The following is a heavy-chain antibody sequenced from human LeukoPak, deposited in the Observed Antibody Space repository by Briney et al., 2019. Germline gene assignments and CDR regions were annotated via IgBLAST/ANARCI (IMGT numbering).Heavy chain of an antibody. J-gene: IGHJ5*02. D-gene: IGHD2-15*01. CDR2: IYTSGST. CDR1: GGSISSNNYY. CDR3: ASDTLTPS. V-gene: IGHV4-61*02. Sequence: SETLSLTCTVSGGSISSNNYYWNWIRQPAGKGLEWIGRIYTSGSTNYNPSLKSRVTMSVDTSKNQFSLKLSSVTAADTAVHYCASDTLTPSWGQGTLVTVSS.